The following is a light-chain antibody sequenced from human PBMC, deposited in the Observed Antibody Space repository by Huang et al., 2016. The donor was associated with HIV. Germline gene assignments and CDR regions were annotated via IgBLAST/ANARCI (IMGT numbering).Light chain of an antibody. CDR1: QSLLHTDGKTS. CDR2: DRS. J-gene: IGKJ3*01. V-gene: IGKV2-29*02. CDR3: MQGIHLPFT. Sequence: DIVMTQTPLSLSVIPGQPASISCKSSQSLLHTDGKTSLYWYLQKPGQSPELLIYDRSRRLSGVPDRFRGSGSGTDFTLKISRVEAEDVGVYYCMQGIHLPFTFGPGTKVDIK.